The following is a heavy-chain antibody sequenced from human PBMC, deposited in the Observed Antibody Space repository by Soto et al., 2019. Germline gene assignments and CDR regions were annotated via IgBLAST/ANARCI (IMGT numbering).Heavy chain of an antibody. Sequence: GESLKISCNGSGYSFTIYWIGWVRQMPGKGLEWMGIIYPGDSDTRYSPSFQGQVTISADKSISTAYLQWSSLKASDTAMYYCARRLGYSSGWAGMGVWGQGTTVTVSS. CDR2: IYPGDSDT. D-gene: IGHD6-19*01. CDR1: GYSFTIYW. V-gene: IGHV5-51*01. J-gene: IGHJ6*02. CDR3: ARRLGYSSGWAGMGV.